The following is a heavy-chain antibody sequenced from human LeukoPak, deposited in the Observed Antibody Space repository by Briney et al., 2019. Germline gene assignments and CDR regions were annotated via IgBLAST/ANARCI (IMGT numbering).Heavy chain of an antibody. Sequence: GGSLRLSCAASGFTFSSYWMSWVRQAPGKGLEWVANIKQDGSEKYYVDSVKGRFTISRDNAKNSLYLQMNSLRAEDTAVYYCARADGSGSYYPGYFDYWGQGTLVTVSS. J-gene: IGHJ4*02. D-gene: IGHD3-10*01. V-gene: IGHV3-7*01. CDR3: ARADGSGSYYPGYFDY. CDR1: GFTFSSYW. CDR2: IKQDGSEK.